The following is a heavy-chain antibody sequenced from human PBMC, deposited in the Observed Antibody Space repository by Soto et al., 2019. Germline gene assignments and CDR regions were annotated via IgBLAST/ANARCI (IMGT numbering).Heavy chain of an antibody. CDR1: GGSISSSSYY. D-gene: IGHD2-21*02. V-gene: IGHV4-39*01. J-gene: IGHJ4*02. CDR2: IYYSGST. CDR3: ARHYSDCLDY. Sequence: ETLSLTCTVSGGSISSSSYYWGWIRQPPGKGLEWIGSIYYSGSTYYNPSLKSRVTISVDTSKNQFSLKLSSVTAADTAVYYCARHYSDCLDYWGQGTLVTVSS.